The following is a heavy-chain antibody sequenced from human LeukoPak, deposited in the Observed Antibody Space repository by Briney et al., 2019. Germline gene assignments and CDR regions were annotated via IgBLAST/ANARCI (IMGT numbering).Heavy chain of an antibody. J-gene: IGHJ4*02. CDR3: ARDPGPDSSGYSGY. CDR2: INSDGSST. Sequence: GGSLRLSCAASGFTFSRYWMHWVRQAPGKGLVWVSHINSDGSSTNYADSVKGRFTISRDNAKNTLYLQMNSLRGEDTAVYYCARDPGPDSSGYSGYWGQGTLVTAPS. D-gene: IGHD3-22*01. V-gene: IGHV3-74*01. CDR1: GFTFSRYW.